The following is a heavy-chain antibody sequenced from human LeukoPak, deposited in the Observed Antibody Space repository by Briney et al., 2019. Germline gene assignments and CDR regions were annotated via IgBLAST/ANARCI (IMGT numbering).Heavy chain of an antibody. CDR3: ARASGWYIYFDY. J-gene: IGHJ4*02. D-gene: IGHD6-19*01. CDR1: GYSFTSYW. V-gene: IGHV5-51*01. Sequence: GESLKISCNGSGYSFTSYWIGWVRQMPGKGLEWMGIIYPGDSDTRYSPSFQGQVTISADKSMRTAYLQWSSLKASATDMYYCARASGWYIYFDYWGQGTLVTVSS. CDR2: IYPGDSDT.